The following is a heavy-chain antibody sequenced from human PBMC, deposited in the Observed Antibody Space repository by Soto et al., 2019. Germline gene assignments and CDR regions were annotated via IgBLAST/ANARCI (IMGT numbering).Heavy chain of an antibody. CDR1: GYSISNGDY. CDR2: VYYSGST. CDR3: ARNTSTYFDS. Sequence: SETLSLTCAVSGYSISNGDYWGWIRQAPGKGLEWIGSVYYSGSTHYEPSLRGRIAISVDTLKNQFSLRLPSVTAADTAMYFCARNTSTYFDSWGQGIPVTVS. V-gene: IGHV4-38-2*01. J-gene: IGHJ4*02.